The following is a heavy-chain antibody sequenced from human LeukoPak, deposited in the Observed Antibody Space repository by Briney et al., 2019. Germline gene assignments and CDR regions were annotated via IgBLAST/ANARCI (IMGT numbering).Heavy chain of an antibody. CDR3: ARSLPYYDFWSGYELDY. V-gene: IGHV3-30-3*01. CDR1: GFTFSSYA. J-gene: IGHJ4*02. CDR2: ISYDGSNK. Sequence: PGGSLRLSCAASGFTFSSYAMHWVRQAPGKGLEWVAVISYDGSNKYYADSVKGRFTISRDNSKNTLYLQMNSLKTEDTAVYYCARSLPYYDFWSGYELDYWGQGTLVTVSS. D-gene: IGHD3-3*01.